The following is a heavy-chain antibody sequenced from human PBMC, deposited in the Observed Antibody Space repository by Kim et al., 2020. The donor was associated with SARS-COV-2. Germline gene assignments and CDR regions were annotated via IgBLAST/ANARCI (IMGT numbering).Heavy chain of an antibody. Sequence: SETLSLTCAVYGGSFSGYYWSWIRQPPGKGLEWIGEINHSGSTNYNPSLKSRVTISVDTSKNQFSLKLSSVTAADAAVYYCARGRLNHGTTRYTRRNWFDPWGQGTLVTVSS. CDR2: INHSGST. D-gene: IGHD1-1*01. J-gene: IGHJ5*02. V-gene: IGHV4-34*01. CDR3: ARGRLNHGTTRYTRRNWFDP. CDR1: GGSFSGYY.